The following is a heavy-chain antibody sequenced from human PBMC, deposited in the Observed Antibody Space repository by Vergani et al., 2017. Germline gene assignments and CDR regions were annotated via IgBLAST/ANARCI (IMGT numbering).Heavy chain of an antibody. Sequence: QVQLVQSGAEVKKPGSSVKVSCKASGGTFSSYAISWVRQAPGQGLEWMGGIIPIFGTANYAQKFQGRVTITADESTSTAYMELSSLRSEDTAVYYCASQAPLGPPDDYYYYMDVWGKGTTVTVSS. CDR2: IIPIFGTA. CDR3: ASQAPLGPPDDYYYYMDV. V-gene: IGHV1-69*01. CDR1: GGTFSSYA. J-gene: IGHJ6*03.